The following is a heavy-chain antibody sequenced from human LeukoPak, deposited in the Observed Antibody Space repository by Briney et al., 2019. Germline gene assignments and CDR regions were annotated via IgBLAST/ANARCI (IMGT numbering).Heavy chain of an antibody. V-gene: IGHV4-59*01. CDR1: GGSISSYY. CDR3: ARESIIVGRAEFGP. Sequence: SETLSLTCTVSGGSISSYYWSWIRQPPGKGLEWIGYIYYSGITNYNPSLKSRVTISVDTSKNQFSLKLSSVTAADTAVYYCARESIIVGRAEFGPWGQGTLVTVSS. CDR2: IYYSGIT. J-gene: IGHJ5*02. D-gene: IGHD3-22*01.